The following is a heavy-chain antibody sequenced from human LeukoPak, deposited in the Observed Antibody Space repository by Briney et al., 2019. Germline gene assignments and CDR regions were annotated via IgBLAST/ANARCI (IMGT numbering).Heavy chain of an antibody. Sequence: NPSETLSLTCTVSGGSVSITSYYWSWIRQPPGKGLEWIGEINHSGSTNYNPSLKSRVTISVDTSKNQFSLKLSSVTAADTAVYYCASLAAADANWFDPWGQGTLVTVSS. J-gene: IGHJ5*02. CDR3: ASLAAADANWFDP. CDR2: INHSGST. D-gene: IGHD6-13*01. V-gene: IGHV4-39*07. CDR1: GGSVSITSYY.